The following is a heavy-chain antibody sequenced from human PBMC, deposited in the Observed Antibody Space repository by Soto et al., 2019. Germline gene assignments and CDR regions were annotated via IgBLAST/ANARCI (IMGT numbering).Heavy chain of an antibody. CDR1: GDSISSGGHS. CDR2: IYQSGTT. V-gene: IGHV4-30-2*01. CDR3: ARMIGGYRFYFDY. D-gene: IGHD3-16*01. Sequence: PSETLSLTCTVSGDSISSGGHSWSWIRQPPGKGLEWIGYIYQSGTTYYNPSLKSRLTISIDKSKNQFSLNLSSVTAADTAVYFCARMIGGYRFYFDYWGQGALVT. J-gene: IGHJ4*02.